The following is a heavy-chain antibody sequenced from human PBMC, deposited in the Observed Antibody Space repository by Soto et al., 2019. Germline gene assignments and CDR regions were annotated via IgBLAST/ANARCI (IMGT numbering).Heavy chain of an antibody. Sequence: SETLSLACIVSGVSISSGDDYWSWIRQPPGKGLEWIGYIYSSGSTYSNPSLRSRATISADTSKNQFSLKLTSVTAADTAVYYCARGGGYDYWGQGALVT. D-gene: IGHD3-22*01. CDR3: ARGGGYDY. J-gene: IGHJ4*02. V-gene: IGHV4-30-4*01. CDR1: GVSISSGDDY. CDR2: IYSSGST.